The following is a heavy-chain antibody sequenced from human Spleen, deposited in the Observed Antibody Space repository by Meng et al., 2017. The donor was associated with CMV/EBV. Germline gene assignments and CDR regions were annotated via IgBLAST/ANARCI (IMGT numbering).Heavy chain of an antibody. V-gene: IGHV3-48*04. D-gene: IGHD3-3*01. Sequence: ETLSLTCAASGFTFSSYSMNWVRQAPGKGLEWVSYISSSSSTIYYADSVKGRFTISRDNAKNSLYLQMNSLRAEDTAVYYCARDSDSVRYYDFWSGYYGMDVWGQGTTVTVSS. CDR2: ISSSSSTI. CDR1: GFTFSSYS. CDR3: ARDSDSVRYYDFWSGYYGMDV. J-gene: IGHJ6*02.